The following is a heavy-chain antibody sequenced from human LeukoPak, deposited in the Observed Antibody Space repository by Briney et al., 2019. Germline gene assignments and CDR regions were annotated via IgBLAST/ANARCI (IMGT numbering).Heavy chain of an antibody. V-gene: IGHV3-48*03. J-gene: IGHJ4*02. CDR2: ISSSGSTT. D-gene: IGHD2-15*01. CDR3: ARGYCSGGSCYFDY. CDR1: GFTFSNYE. Sequence: PGGSLRLSCAASGFTFSNYEMNWVRQAPGKGLEWVSYISSSGSTTYYADSVKGRFTISRDNAKNSLYLQMNSLKAEDMAVYYCARGYCSGGSCYFDYWGQGTLVTVSS.